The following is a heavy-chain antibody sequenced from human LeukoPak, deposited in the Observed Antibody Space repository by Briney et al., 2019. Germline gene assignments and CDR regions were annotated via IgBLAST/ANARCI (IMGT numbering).Heavy chain of an antibody. J-gene: IGHJ4*02. CDR1: GFTFSSYA. D-gene: IGHD3-10*01. Sequence: GGSLRLSCAASGFTFSSYAMIWVRQAPGKGLEWVSAISGSAGTTYYADSVKGRFTISRDNSKNTLYLQMNSLRAEDTAVYHCARRVQGGSTRSDYWSQGALVTVSS. CDR2: ISGSAGTT. V-gene: IGHV3-23*01. CDR3: ARRVQGGSTRSDY.